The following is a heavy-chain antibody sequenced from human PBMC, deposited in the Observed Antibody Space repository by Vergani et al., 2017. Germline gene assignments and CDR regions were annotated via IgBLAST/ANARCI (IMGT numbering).Heavy chain of an antibody. CDR2: TWYDGNNK. CDR3: ARDVRLLYNRFDP. Sequence: QVQLVESGGGVVQPGRSLRLSCAASGFTFNQYSMHWVRQAPGKGLEWVAVTWYDGNNKQYADSVKGRFTISRDNSKSTMYLQMNSLRDEDTGVYYCARDVRLLYNRFDPWGQGTLVTVSS. V-gene: IGHV3-33*01. D-gene: IGHD1-14*01. J-gene: IGHJ5*02. CDR1: GFTFNQYS.